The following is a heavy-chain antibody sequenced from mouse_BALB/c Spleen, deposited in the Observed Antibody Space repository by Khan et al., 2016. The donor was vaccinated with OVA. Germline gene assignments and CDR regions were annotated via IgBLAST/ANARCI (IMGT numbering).Heavy chain of an antibody. CDR2: IRDGGNYT. Sequence: EVALLESGGGLVQPGVSLKLSCAASGFTFSDYYMYWVRQTPEKRLEWVATIRDGGNYTSYPDSVKGRFTISRDNAKNNLYLQMSSLKSEDTAMYYCARGGYGSFAFWGQGTLVTVSA. CDR1: GFTFSDYY. J-gene: IGHJ3*01. CDR3: ARGGYGSFAF. V-gene: IGHV5-4*02. D-gene: IGHD2-14*01.